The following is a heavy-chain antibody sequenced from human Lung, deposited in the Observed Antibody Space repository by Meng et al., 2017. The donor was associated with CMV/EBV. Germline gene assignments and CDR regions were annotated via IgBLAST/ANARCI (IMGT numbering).Heavy chain of an antibody. V-gene: IGHV1-2*02. CDR3: ARSRPGSHYYYGMDV. D-gene: IGHD1-14*01. CDR1: GYSFTGYF. CDR2: INPDSGTT. Sequence: ASVXVSRKGSGYSFTGYFVNWVRQAPGQGLEWMGWINPDSGTTDYAPNFRGRVTMTRDTSINTAYMELSRLRSDDTAVYYCARSRPGSHYYYGMDVWGQGXTVTVSS. J-gene: IGHJ6*02.